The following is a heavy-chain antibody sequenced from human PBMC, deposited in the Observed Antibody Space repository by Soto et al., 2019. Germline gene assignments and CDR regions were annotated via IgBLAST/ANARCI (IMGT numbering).Heavy chain of an antibody. CDR1: GFSLSTSGVG. Sequence: QITLKESGPTLVRPTQTLTLTCAFSGFSLSTSGVGVGWIRQPPGKALEWLAVIYWDDSKHYSPSLRSRLTITKAPSKNQVVLTMTNMDPMDTVTYYCAHKGPEAWPLDYWGQGTLVTVSS. J-gene: IGHJ4*02. CDR2: IYWDDSK. CDR3: AHKGPEAWPLDY. V-gene: IGHV2-5*02.